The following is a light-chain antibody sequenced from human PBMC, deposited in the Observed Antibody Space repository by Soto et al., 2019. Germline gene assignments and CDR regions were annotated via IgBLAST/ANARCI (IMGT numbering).Light chain of an antibody. CDR3: QQYNTYSPERT. V-gene: IGKV1-5*01. CDR1: QSISSW. Sequence: DIQMTQSPSTLSASVGDRVTITCRAIQSISSWLAWSQQKPGKAPKLLIYDASSLESGVPSRFSGSGSGTEFTLTISSLQPDDFATYYCQQYNTYSPERTFGQGTKVDIK. CDR2: DAS. J-gene: IGKJ1*01.